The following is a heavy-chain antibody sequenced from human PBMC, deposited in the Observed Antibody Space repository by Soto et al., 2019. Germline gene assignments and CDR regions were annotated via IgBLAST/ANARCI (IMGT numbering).Heavy chain of an antibody. CDR3: ARDGPSPQYYDFWSGPWLPNWFDP. D-gene: IGHD3-3*01. Sequence: VGSLRLSCAASGFTFSSYGMHWVRQAPGKGLEWVAVIWYDGSNKYYADSVKGRFTISRDNSKNTLYLQMNSLRAEDTAVYYCARDGPSPQYYDFWSGPWLPNWFDPWGQGTLVTVSS. V-gene: IGHV3-33*01. J-gene: IGHJ5*02. CDR2: IWYDGSNK. CDR1: GFTFSSYG.